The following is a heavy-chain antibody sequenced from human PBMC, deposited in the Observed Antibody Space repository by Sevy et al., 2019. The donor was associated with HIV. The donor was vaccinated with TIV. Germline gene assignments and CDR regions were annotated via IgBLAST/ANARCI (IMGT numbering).Heavy chain of an antibody. V-gene: IGHV3-30*02. CDR2: MRNDGSHE. J-gene: IGHJ3*02. Sequence: GGSLRLSCTASGFTFSNHAMHWVRQGPGKGPEWVAFMRNDGSHEYYADSVKGRFTISRDNSKNTLYLQMNSLRPEDTAVYYCARDRKVLLVVYAIPFDAFDIWGQGTMVTVSS. CDR3: ARDRKVLLVVYAIPFDAFDI. CDR1: GFTFSNHA. D-gene: IGHD2-8*02.